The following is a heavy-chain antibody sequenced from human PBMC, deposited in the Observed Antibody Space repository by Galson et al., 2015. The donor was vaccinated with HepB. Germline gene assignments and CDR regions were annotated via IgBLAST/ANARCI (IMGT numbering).Heavy chain of an antibody. V-gene: IGHV6-1*01. CDR1: GDSVSSHSAA. J-gene: IGHJ6*02. CDR2: AYFRSKWYN. D-gene: IGHD2-2*01. CDR3: ARVPVASYGMDV. Sequence: CAISGDSVSSHSAAWNRIRQSPSRGLEWLGRAYFRSKWYNDYSVSVKSRITINPDTSRNQFSLQLNSVTPEDTAVYYCARVPVASYGMDVWGQGTTVTVSS.